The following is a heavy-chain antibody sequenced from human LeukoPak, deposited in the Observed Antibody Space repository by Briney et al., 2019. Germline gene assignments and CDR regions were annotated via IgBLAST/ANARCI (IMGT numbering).Heavy chain of an antibody. CDR3: ARGGNFAF. V-gene: IGHV4-38-2*01. CDR1: GYSISSGFY. Sequence: PSETLSLTCAVSGYSISSGFYWGWIRQPPGKGLEWIGSINNSGSTYYNPSLKSRVTISIDTSKNHFSLNLSFVTAADTAMYYCARGGNFAFWGQGTLVTVSS. J-gene: IGHJ4*02. CDR2: INNSGST.